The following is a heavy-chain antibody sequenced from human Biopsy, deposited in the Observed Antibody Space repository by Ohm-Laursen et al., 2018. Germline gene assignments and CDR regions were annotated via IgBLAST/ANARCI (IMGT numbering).Heavy chain of an antibody. CDR3: ARLGELHGLWYFDF. CDR1: GFTFLDHA. Sequence: RSLRLSRSASGFTFLDHAMHWVRQAPGKGLEWVSGISWNSGSINYAVSVQGRFTISRNNAKNSLYLQMNSLRVEDTALYFCARLGELHGLWYFDFWGQGALVTVSS. V-gene: IGHV3-9*01. D-gene: IGHD2-21*01. J-gene: IGHJ4*02. CDR2: ISWNSGSI.